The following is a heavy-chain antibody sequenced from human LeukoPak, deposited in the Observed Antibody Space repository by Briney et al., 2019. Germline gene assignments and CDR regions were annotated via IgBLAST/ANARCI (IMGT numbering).Heavy chain of an antibody. CDR2: ISSGSSTI. Sequence: GGSLTLSCAAPGFTFSSYAINWVRQAPGKGLEWLSFISSGSSTIYYADSVKGRFTISRDNAENSLYLQMNSLGHEDTALYYCVRDRDGGALDHWGQGTPVTVSS. CDR3: VRDRDGGALDH. CDR1: GFTFSSYA. V-gene: IGHV3-48*02. D-gene: IGHD2-15*01. J-gene: IGHJ4*02.